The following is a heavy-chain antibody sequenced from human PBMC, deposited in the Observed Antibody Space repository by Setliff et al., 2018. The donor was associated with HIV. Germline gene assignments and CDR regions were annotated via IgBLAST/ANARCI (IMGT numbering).Heavy chain of an antibody. CDR1: GGSISSSSYY. Sequence: KPSETLSLTCTVSGGSISSSSYYWGWIRQPPGKGLEWIGSIYYSGSTYYNPSLKSRVTISVDTSKNQFSLKLTSVTAADTAVYYCARGPWGSMIGGINHYYYYMDVWGKGTTVTVSS. V-gene: IGHV4-39*07. J-gene: IGHJ6*03. CDR2: IYYSGST. CDR3: ARGPWGSMIGGINHYYYYMDV. D-gene: IGHD3-16*01.